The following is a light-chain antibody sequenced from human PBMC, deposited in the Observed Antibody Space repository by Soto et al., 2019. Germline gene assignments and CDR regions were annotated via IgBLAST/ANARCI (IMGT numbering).Light chain of an antibody. V-gene: IGKV1-39*01. CDR1: QNISNY. J-gene: IGKJ3*01. CDR2: AAS. CDR3: QQSYSIPRLT. Sequence: DMRMTQSPSSLSASVGDRVSITCRSSQNISNYLHWYQQRPGKAPKPLIYAASNLRSGVPSRFSGCGSGTDFTLTISSLQPEDFATYHRQQSYSIPRLTVGPGTRVEIK.